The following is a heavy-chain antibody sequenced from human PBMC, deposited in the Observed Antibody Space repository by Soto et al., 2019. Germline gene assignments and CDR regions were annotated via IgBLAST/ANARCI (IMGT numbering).Heavy chain of an antibody. CDR3: ARDYAGGYYYYYGMGV. V-gene: IGHV3-48*03. CDR2: ISSSGSTI. Sequence: PGGSLRLSCAASGFTFSSYEMNWVRQAPGKGLEWVSYISSSGSTIYYADSVKGRFTISRDNAKNSLYLQMNSLRAEDTAVYYCARDYAGGYYYYYGMGVWGQGTTVTVSS. D-gene: IGHD3-16*01. CDR1: GFTFSSYE. J-gene: IGHJ6*02.